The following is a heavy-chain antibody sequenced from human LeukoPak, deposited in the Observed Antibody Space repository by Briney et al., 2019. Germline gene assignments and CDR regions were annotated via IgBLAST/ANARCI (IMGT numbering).Heavy chain of an antibody. J-gene: IGHJ4*02. Sequence: GGSLRLSCAASGFTSSSYSMNWVRQAPGKGLEWVSSISSSSSYIYYADSVKGRFTISRDNAKNSLYLQMNSLRAEDTAVYYCARPFYYDSSGTDYWGQGTLVTVSS. D-gene: IGHD3-22*01. CDR3: ARPFYYDSSGTDY. CDR2: ISSSSSYI. CDR1: GFTSSSYS. V-gene: IGHV3-21*01.